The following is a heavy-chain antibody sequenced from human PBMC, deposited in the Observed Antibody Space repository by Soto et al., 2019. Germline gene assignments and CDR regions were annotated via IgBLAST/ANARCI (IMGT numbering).Heavy chain of an antibody. CDR3: TKGASTSCFSAFDL. CDR2: ISWNSGNI. V-gene: IGHV3-9*01. D-gene: IGHD2-2*01. Sequence: EVQLVESRGGLVQPGRSLRLSCTASGFTFDDYAMHWVRQAPGKGLEWVSSISWNSGNIVYADSVRGRFTISRDNAKTSLHLQMNSLRAEDTALYYCTKGASTSCFSAFDLWGQGTMVTVSS. CDR1: GFTFDDYA. J-gene: IGHJ3*01.